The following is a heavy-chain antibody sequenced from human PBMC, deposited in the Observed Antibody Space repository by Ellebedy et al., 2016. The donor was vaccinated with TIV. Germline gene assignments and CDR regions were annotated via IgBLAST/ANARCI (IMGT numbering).Heavy chain of an antibody. J-gene: IGHJ6*04. V-gene: IGHV3-11*01. CDR1: GFSFNDYY. Sequence: GGSLRLSXAASGFSFNDYYMSWTRQVPGKGLEWVSYISGGGDKIKYADSVKGRFTISRDNAKNSLCLQMNSLRAEDTAVYYCARDSSSPGYYYYMDVWGKGTTVTVSS. CDR2: ISGGGDKI. CDR3: ARDSSSPGYYYYMDV. D-gene: IGHD3-16*01.